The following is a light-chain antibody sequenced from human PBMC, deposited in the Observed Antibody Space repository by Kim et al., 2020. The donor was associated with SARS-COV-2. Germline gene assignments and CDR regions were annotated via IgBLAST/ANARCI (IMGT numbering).Light chain of an antibody. CDR1: SSNIGSSNY. CDR2: DVN. CDR3: SSFTTRSTLV. J-gene: IGLJ3*02. Sequence: QSVLTQPASVSGSPGQSISISCTGTSSNIGSSNYVSWHEQHPGKAPKLMIYDVNKRPSGISSRFSGSKSGSTASLTISGLQAEDEADYYCSSFTTRSTLVFGGGTQLTV. V-gene: IGLV2-14*03.